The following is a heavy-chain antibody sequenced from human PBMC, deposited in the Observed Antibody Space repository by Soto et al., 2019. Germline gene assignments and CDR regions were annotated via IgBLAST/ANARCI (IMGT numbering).Heavy chain of an antibody. Sequence: GGSLRLSCVASKFTFSNYWMTWVRQAPGKGLEWVANIKEDGSEKYYVDSVKGRFTISRDNAKNSLYLQMNSLRAEDTAVYFCARERDTTGYVLKYWGKGPLVTVPS. J-gene: IGHJ4*02. CDR2: IKEDGSEK. D-gene: IGHD3-22*01. CDR3: ARERDTTGYVLKY. CDR1: KFTFSNYW. V-gene: IGHV3-7*01.